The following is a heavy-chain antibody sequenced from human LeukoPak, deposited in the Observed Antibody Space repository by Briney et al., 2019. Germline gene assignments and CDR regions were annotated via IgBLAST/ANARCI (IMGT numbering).Heavy chain of an antibody. CDR2: INHSGST. CDR3: ARGRFDYGSGSYYLYYYYMDV. J-gene: IGHJ6*03. Sequence: PSETLSLTCAVYGGSFSGYYWSWIRQPPGKGLEWIGEINHSGSTNYNPSLKSRVTISVDTSKNQFSLKLSSVTAADTAVYYCARGRFDYGSGSYYLYYYYMDVWGKGTTVTVSS. V-gene: IGHV4-34*01. D-gene: IGHD3-10*01. CDR1: GGSFSGYY.